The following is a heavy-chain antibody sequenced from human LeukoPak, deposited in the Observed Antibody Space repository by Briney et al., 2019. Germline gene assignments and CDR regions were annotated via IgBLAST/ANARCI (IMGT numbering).Heavy chain of an antibody. CDR2: ISYDGSNK. D-gene: IGHD6-25*01. J-gene: IGHJ4*02. CDR3: AKGSAAGRPYYFDY. CDR1: GFTFSSYG. V-gene: IGHV3-30*18. Sequence: GSLRLSCAASGFTFSSYGMHWVRQAPGKGLEWVAVISYDGSNKYYADSVKGRFTISRDNSKNTLYLQMNSLRAEDAAVYFCAKGSAAGRPYYFDYWGQGTLVTVSS.